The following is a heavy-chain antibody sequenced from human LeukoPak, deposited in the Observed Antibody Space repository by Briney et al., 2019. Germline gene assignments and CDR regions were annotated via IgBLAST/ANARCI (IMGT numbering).Heavy chain of an antibody. J-gene: IGHJ5*02. D-gene: IGHD3-10*01. V-gene: IGHV4-34*01. Sequence: SETLSLTCAVYGGSFCGYYWSWIRQPPGQGLEWIGEINHSGSTNYNPSLKSRVTISVDTSKNQFSLKLSSVTAAGTAVYYCARGPYYYGSGSYYRWFYPWGQGTLVTVSS. CDR1: GGSFCGYY. CDR3: ARGPYYYGSGSYYRWFYP. CDR2: INHSGST.